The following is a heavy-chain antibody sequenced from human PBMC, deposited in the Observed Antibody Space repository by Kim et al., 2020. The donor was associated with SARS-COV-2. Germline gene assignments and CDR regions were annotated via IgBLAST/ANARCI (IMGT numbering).Heavy chain of an antibody. Sequence: ASVKVSCKVSGYTLTELSMHWVRQAPGKGLEWMGGFDPEDGETIYAQKFQGRVTMTEDTSTDTAYMELSSLRSEDTAVYYCATPLRFLSREKYYYYYGMDVWGQGTTVTVSS. CDR3: ATPLRFLSREKYYYYYGMDV. CDR1: GYTLTELS. D-gene: IGHD3-3*01. V-gene: IGHV1-24*01. J-gene: IGHJ6*02. CDR2: FDPEDGET.